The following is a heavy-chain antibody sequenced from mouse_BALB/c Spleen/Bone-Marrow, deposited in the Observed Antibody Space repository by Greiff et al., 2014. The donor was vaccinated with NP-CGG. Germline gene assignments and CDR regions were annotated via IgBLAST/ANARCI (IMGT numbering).Heavy chain of an antibody. Sequence: EVKLVESGGDLVKPGGSLKLSCAAPGFTFSNYALSWVRQTPEKRLEWVASISTGSSTYYLDSVKGRFTISRDSARNILYLQMSSLRSEDTAMYYCARNYYGSFAYWGQGTLVTVSA. CDR2: ISTGSST. CDR3: ARNYYGSFAY. D-gene: IGHD1-1*01. V-gene: IGHV5-6-5*01. J-gene: IGHJ3*01. CDR1: GFTFSNYA.